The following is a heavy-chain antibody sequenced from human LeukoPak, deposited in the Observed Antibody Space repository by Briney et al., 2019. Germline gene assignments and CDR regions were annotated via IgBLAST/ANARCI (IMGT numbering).Heavy chain of an antibody. CDR3: AKDGHSSQPYNWFDP. Sequence: GGSLRLSCAASGFTFSSHAMSWVRQAPGKGLEWVSAISGSGGSTYYADSVKGRFTISRDNSKNTLYLQMNSLRAEDTAVYYCAKDGHSSQPYNWFDPWGQGTLVTVSS. D-gene: IGHD4-4*01. V-gene: IGHV3-23*01. CDR2: ISGSGGST. CDR1: GFTFSSHA. J-gene: IGHJ5*02.